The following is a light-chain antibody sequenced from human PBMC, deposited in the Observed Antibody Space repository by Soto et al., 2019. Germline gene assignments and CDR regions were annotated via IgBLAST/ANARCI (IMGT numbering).Light chain of an antibody. Sequence: DIQMTQSPSTLSGSVGDRVTITCRASQTISSWLAWYQQKPGKAPKLLIYKASTLKSGVPSRFSGSGSGTEFTLTISSLQPDDFATYYCQQSYNTPLTFGQGTKVDI. J-gene: IGKJ1*01. CDR1: QTISSW. V-gene: IGKV1-5*03. CDR2: KAS. CDR3: QQSYNTPLT.